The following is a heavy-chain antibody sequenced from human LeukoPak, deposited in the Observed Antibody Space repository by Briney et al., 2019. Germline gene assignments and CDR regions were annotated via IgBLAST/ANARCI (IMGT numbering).Heavy chain of an antibody. CDR3: TTDVYCSSTSCLPFDY. CDR1: GGTFSSYG. D-gene: IGHD2-2*01. CDR2: IIPIFGTA. V-gene: IGHV1-69*13. Sequence: SVKVSCKASGGTFSSYGISWVRQAPGQGLEWMGGIIPIFGTANYAQKFQGRVRITADESTSTAYMELSSLGSEDTAVYYCTTDVYCSSTSCLPFDYWGQGTLVTVSS. J-gene: IGHJ4*02.